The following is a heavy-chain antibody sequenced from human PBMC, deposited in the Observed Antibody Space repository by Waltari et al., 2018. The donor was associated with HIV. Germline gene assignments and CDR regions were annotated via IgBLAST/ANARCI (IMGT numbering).Heavy chain of an antibody. CDR3: ARHSIGRSWFDP. Sequence: EVQLEQSGAEVKKPGEALKISCKASGYTFTNYWIAWVRQTPGKGLEWMGIIDPDDADTRQSPSFESHVSISADKSTTTAYLQWTSLRASDSGVYYCARHSIGRSWFDPWGQGTLVTVSS. D-gene: IGHD6-6*01. CDR1: GYTFTNYW. J-gene: IGHJ5*02. CDR2: IDPDDADT. V-gene: IGHV5-51*01.